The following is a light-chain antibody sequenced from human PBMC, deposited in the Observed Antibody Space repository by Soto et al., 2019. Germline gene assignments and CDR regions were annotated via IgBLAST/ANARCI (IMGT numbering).Light chain of an antibody. CDR3: CSYAGSSTWV. J-gene: IGLJ3*02. V-gene: IGLV2-23*02. CDR1: SSDVGSFNL. CDR2: EVS. Sequence: QSALTQPASVSGSPGQSITISCTGTSSDVGSFNLVSWYQQHPGKAPKLMIDEVSKRPSGVSNRFSGSKSGNTASLTISGLQAEDEADYYCCSYAGSSTWVFGGGTQLTVL.